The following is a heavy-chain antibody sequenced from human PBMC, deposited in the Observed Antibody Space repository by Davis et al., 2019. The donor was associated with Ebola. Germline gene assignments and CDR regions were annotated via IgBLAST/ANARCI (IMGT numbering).Heavy chain of an antibody. CDR1: GGSINSHY. CDR3: AKNGTDWSLPQYYGLDV. CDR2: IYHSGGA. D-gene: IGHD3-9*01. V-gene: IGHV4-59*11. Sequence: PSETLSLTCTVSGGSINSHYWSWLRQPPGKTLEWIGNIYHSGGAAYNPSLKSRVTISVDGSKTQFTLRLRSVTAADTAVYYCAKNGTDWSLPQYYGLDVWGQGTTVIVPS. J-gene: IGHJ6*02.